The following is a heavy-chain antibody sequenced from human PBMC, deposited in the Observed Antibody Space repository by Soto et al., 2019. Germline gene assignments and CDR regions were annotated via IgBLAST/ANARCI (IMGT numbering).Heavy chain of an antibody. CDR1: GGSFSGYY. Sequence: SETLSLTCAVYGGSFSGYYWSWIRQPPGKGPEWIGEINHSGSTNYNPSLKSRVTISVDTSKNQFSLKLSSVTAADTAVYYCARGGGSAGTTSYFDYWGQGTLVTVSS. CDR3: ARGGGSAGTTSYFDY. V-gene: IGHV4-34*01. D-gene: IGHD1-7*01. J-gene: IGHJ4*02. CDR2: INHSGST.